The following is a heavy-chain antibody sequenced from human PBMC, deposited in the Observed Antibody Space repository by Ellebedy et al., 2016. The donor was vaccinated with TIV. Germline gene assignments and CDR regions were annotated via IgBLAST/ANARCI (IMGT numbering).Heavy chain of an antibody. CDR3: ASGGGYLDY. J-gene: IGHJ4*02. V-gene: IGHV4-39*07. CDR1: GDSIGSSSQY. Sequence: SETLSLXXSVSGDSIGSSSQYLDWIRQPPGGGLEWIGNISFSGYTHYNPSLKSRVKMSVDMSKNQFSLRLSPVTAADTAVYYCASGGGYLDYWGQGALVTVSS. D-gene: IGHD3-16*01. CDR2: ISFSGYT.